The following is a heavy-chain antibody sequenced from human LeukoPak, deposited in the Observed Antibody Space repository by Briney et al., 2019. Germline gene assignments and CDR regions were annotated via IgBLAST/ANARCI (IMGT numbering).Heavy chain of an antibody. CDR1: GGSFSDYY. V-gene: IGHV4-34*01. CDR3: ARDIAAAGSNYYYYYMDV. D-gene: IGHD6-13*01. CDR2: INHSGRT. J-gene: IGHJ6*03. Sequence: SQTLSLTCAVYGGSFSDYYWSWIRQPPGKGLEWIGEINHSGRTKYNPSLKSRVTISVDTSKNQFSLKLSSVTAADTAVYYCARDIAAAGSNYYYYYMDVWGKGTTVTISS.